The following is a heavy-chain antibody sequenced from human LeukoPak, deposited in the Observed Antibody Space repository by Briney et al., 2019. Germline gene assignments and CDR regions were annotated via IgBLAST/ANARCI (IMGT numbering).Heavy chain of an antibody. D-gene: IGHD3-10*01. J-gene: IGHJ4*02. CDR2: TRNKANSYTT. CDR3: ARGVDYYGSGSEGYFDY. CDR1: GFTFSDHY. Sequence: GRSLRLSCAASGFTFSDHYMDWVRQAPGKGLEWVGRTRNKANSYTTEYAASVKGRFTISRDDTKNSLYLQMNSLKTEDTAVYYCARGVDYYGSGSEGYFDYWGQGTLVTVSS. V-gene: IGHV3-72*01.